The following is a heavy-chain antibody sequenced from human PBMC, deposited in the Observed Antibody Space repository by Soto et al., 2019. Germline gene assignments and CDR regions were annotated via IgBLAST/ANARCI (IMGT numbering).Heavy chain of an antibody. CDR1: GDSITSYY. V-gene: IGHV4-59*01. D-gene: IGHD5-12*01. CDR3: ARGGETGYDRLDY. CDR2: AHYTGST. J-gene: IGHJ4*02. Sequence: SETLSLTCTVSGDSITSYYWNWIRQPPGRGLEWIGYAHYTGSTHYNPSLKSRVTISIDTSKNQFSVSLTSVTAADTAIYYCARGGETGYDRLDYWGQGSLVTVAS.